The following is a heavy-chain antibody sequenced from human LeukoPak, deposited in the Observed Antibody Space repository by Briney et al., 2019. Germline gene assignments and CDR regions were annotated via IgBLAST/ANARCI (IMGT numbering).Heavy chain of an antibody. J-gene: IGHJ6*03. Sequence: SETLSLTCTVSGGSISSSSYYWGWIRQPPGKGLEWIGSTYYSGSTGSTYYNPSFKSRVTILIDTSKNQFSLKLSSVTAADTAVYYCARVEEGYGSGRRENYYYYYMDVWGKGTTVTISS. CDR3: ARVEEGYGSGRRENYYYYYMDV. D-gene: IGHD3-10*01. CDR2: TYYSGSTGST. CDR1: GGSISSSSYY. V-gene: IGHV4-39*07.